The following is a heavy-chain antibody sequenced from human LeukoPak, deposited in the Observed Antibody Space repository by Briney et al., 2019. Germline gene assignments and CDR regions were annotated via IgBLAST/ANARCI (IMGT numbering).Heavy chain of an antibody. J-gene: IGHJ4*02. V-gene: IGHV3-30-3*01. CDR2: ISYDGSNK. CDR1: GFTFNSYA. CDR3: ARDEGPD. Sequence: GGSLRLSCAASGFTFNSYAMHWVRQAPGKGLEWVAVISYDGSNKYYADSVKGRFTISRDNSKNTLYLQMNSLRAEDTAVYYCARDEGPDWGQGTLVTVSS.